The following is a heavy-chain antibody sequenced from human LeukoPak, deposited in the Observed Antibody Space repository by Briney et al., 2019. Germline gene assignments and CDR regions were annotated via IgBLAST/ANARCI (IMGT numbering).Heavy chain of an antibody. CDR3: ASSTYSSSPS. V-gene: IGHV3-7*01. CDR1: GFTLTNYW. J-gene: IGHJ5*02. Sequence: GGSLRLSCAAAGFTLTNYWMIWVRQAPGKGREWVANINEDGSQKYYVGSVEGRFTISRDNAKNSLYLQMNSLRAEDTAVYYCASSTYSSSPSWGQGTLVTVSS. CDR2: INEDGSQK. D-gene: IGHD6-6*01.